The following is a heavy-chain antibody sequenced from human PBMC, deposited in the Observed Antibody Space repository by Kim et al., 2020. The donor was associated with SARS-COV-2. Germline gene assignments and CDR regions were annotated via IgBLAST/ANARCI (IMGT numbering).Heavy chain of an antibody. CDR1: GGTSSSDV. Sequence: SVKVSCKASGGTSSSDVLSWVRQAPGQGLEWVGGIIPIYDAPNYAQKFRGRITITADESTSTAYMELSSLRSEDTAVYYCARGATAGPDYPYYYGLDVWGQGTPVIVSS. V-gene: IGHV1-69*13. J-gene: IGHJ6*02. CDR3: ARGATAGPDYPYYYGLDV. CDR2: IIPIYDAP. D-gene: IGHD6-13*01.